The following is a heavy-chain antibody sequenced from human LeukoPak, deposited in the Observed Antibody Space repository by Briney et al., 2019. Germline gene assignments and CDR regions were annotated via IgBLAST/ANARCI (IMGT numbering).Heavy chain of an antibody. CDR1: GGSFSGYY. D-gene: IGHD3-10*01. Sequence: SETLSLTCAVYGGSFSGYYWSWIRQPPGKGLEWIGEINHSGSTYYNPSLKSRVTISVDTSKNQFSLKLSSVTAADTAVYYCASWAITMVRGVINPPKFDYWGQGTLVTVSS. CDR3: ASWAITMVRGVINPPKFDY. V-gene: IGHV4-34*01. CDR2: INHSGST. J-gene: IGHJ4*02.